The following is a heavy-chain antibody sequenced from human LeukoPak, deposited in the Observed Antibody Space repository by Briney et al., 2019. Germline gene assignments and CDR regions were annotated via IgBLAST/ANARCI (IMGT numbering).Heavy chain of an antibody. CDR2: IYSGGST. V-gene: IGHV3-66*01. J-gene: IGHJ6*02. D-gene: IGHD3-10*01. Sequence: SGGSLRLSCAASGFTVSSNYMSWVRQAPGKGLEWVSVIYSGGSTYYADSVKGRFTISRDNSKNTLYLQMNSLRAEDTAVYYCARDLSYPYGSGSFYGMDVWGQGTTVTISS. CDR1: GFTVSSNY. CDR3: ARDLSYPYGSGSFYGMDV.